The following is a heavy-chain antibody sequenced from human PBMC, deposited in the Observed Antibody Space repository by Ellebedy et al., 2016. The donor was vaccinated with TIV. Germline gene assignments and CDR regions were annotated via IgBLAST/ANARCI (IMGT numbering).Heavy chain of an antibody. Sequence: SVKVSXXASGGTFSSYAISWVRQAPGQGLEWMGGIIPIFGTANYAQKFQGRVTITADESTSTAYMELSSLRSEDTAVYYCARGGYYDSSGYFGYYGMDVWGQGTTVTVSS. D-gene: IGHD3-22*01. J-gene: IGHJ6*02. CDR3: ARGGYYDSSGYFGYYGMDV. CDR2: IIPIFGTA. CDR1: GGTFSSYA. V-gene: IGHV1-69*13.